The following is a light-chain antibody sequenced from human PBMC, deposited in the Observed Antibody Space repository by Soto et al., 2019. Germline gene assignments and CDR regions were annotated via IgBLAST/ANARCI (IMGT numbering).Light chain of an antibody. J-gene: IGKJ1*01. V-gene: IGKV2-28*01. CDR2: LGS. CDR3: MQAVYTRT. Sequence: DIVMTQSPLSLPVTPGEPASISCRSSQSLLYSNGYNYLDWYLQKPGQSPQLLIYLGSNRASGVPDRFSGSGSGTDFTLRISRVEAEDVGVYYCMQAVYTRTFGPGTKVDIK. CDR1: QSLLYSNGYNY.